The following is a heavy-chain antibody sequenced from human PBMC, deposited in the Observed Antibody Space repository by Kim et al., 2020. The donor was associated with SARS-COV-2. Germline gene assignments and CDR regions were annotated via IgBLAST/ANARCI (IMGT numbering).Heavy chain of an antibody. D-gene: IGHD6-13*01. Sequence: GGSLRLSCAASGFTFSSYSMNWVRQAPGKGLEWVSSISSSSSYIYYADSVKGRFTISRDNAKNSLYLQMNSLRAEDTAVYYCARVKAAGPNWYFDLWGRGTLVTVSS. J-gene: IGHJ2*01. CDR1: GFTFSSYS. CDR2: ISSSSSYI. V-gene: IGHV3-21*01. CDR3: ARVKAAGPNWYFDL.